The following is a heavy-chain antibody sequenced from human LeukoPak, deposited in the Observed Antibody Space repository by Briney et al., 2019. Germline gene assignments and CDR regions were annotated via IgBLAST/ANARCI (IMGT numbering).Heavy chain of an antibody. Sequence: AGSLRLSCAVSGFTFRSYSRNWVRQAPGKGLEWVSSISSVSSYIYYADSLKGRFTISRDNAKNSLYLQMNSLRAEDTAVYYCARDSDSYGFDYWGQGTLVTVSS. V-gene: IGHV3-21*01. CDR1: GFTFRSYS. J-gene: IGHJ4*02. D-gene: IGHD5-18*01. CDR2: ISSVSSYI. CDR3: ARDSDSYGFDY.